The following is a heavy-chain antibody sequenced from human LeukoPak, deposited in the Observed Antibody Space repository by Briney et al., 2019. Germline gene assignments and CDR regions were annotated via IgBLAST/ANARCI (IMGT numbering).Heavy chain of an antibody. CDR2: INHSGST. Sequence: SETLSLTCAVYGGSFSGYYWSWIRQPPGKGLEWIGEINHSGSTNYNPSLKSRVTISVDTSKNQFSLKLSSVTAADTAVYYCARHPPYSSSFYFDYWGQGTLVTVSS. J-gene: IGHJ4*02. V-gene: IGHV4-34*01. D-gene: IGHD6-6*01. CDR3: ARHPPYSSSFYFDY. CDR1: GGSFSGYY.